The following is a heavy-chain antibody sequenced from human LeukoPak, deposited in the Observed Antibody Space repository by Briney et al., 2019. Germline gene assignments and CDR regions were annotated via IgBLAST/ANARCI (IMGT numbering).Heavy chain of an antibody. CDR1: GFTLSSHS. CDR2: SSSSSYI. D-gene: IGHD4-11*01. CDR3: ARGYSNYGYTFDI. Sequence: GGSLRLSCAASGFTLSSHSMNWVRQAPGKGLEWVSSSSSSSYIYYADSVKGRFTISRDNAKNSLYLHMNSLRAEDTAVYYCARGYSNYGYTFDIWGQGTMVTVSS. V-gene: IGHV3-21*01. J-gene: IGHJ3*02.